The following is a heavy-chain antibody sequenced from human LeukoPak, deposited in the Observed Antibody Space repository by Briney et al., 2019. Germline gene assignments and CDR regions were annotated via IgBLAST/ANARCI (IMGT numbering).Heavy chain of an antibody. Sequence: GGSLRLFCAASGFTITTYAMTWVRQAPGKGLESVAVISHDGTYKNYADSVKGRFTISRDTSKNTVYLQMNSLRSEDTAVYYCASVADYWGQGTLVTISS. J-gene: IGHJ4*02. CDR3: ASVADY. V-gene: IGHV3-30*04. CDR1: GFTITTYA. CDR2: ISHDGTYK.